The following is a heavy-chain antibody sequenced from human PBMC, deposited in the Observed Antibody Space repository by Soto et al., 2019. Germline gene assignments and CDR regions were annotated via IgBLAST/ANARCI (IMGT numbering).Heavy chain of an antibody. J-gene: IGHJ4*02. D-gene: IGHD6-13*01. CDR3: AKGIGVSVSGTDY. V-gene: IGHV3-23*01. CDR2: ISGSGGST. Sequence: EVQLLESGGGLVQPGGSLRLSCVASGFTFSSHAMSWVRQAPGKGLEWVSGISGSGGSTYYADSVKGRFSISRDNSENTLYLQMNSMRVEDTSVYYCAKGIGVSVSGTDYWGQGTQVTVSS. CDR1: GFTFSSHA.